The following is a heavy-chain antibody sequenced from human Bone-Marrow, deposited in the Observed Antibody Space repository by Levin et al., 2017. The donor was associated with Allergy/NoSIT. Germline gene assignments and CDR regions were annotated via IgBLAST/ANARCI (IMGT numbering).Heavy chain of an antibody. CDR1: GYSISNGYY. D-gene: IGHD3-10*01. J-gene: IGHJ3*02. V-gene: IGHV4-38-2*01. CDR2: INHRIIT. Sequence: PSETLSLTCAVSGYSISNGYYWGWIRQPPGKGLEWIGEINHRIITHYNPSLKSRITVSADTSKNHFSLKLSSVTAADTALYFCARTAYYSGSGSAFDIWGPGTMVTVSS. CDR3: ARTAYYSGSGSAFDI.